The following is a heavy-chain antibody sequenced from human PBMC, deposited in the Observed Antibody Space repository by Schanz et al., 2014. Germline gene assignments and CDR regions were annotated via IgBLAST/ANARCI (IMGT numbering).Heavy chain of an antibody. CDR3: AIIGVMVAVAGTRADY. J-gene: IGHJ4*02. CDR1: GFTFSDHY. CDR2: ISSSGSYI. D-gene: IGHD6-19*01. V-gene: IGHV3-11*06. Sequence: VQLVESGGGLVQPGGSLRLSCAASGFTFSDHYMDWVRQAPGKGLEWVSSISSSGSYIHYADSVKGRFTISRDNAKNSLFLQMNRLRAEDTALYYCAIIGVMVAVAGTRADYWGQGTLVTVSS.